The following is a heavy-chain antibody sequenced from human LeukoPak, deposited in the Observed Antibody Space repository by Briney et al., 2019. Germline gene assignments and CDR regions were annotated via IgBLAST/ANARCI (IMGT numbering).Heavy chain of an antibody. CDR3: AREREVAGTPFGY. V-gene: IGHV1-46*01. CDR2: INPSSSST. J-gene: IGHJ4*02. CDR1: GYTFTSYY. D-gene: IGHD6-19*01. Sequence: AASVKVSCKASGYTFTSYYMHWVRQAPGQGLEWMGVINPSSSSTSYAQNFQGRVTMTRDMSTSTVYMELSSLRSEDTAVYYCAREREVAGTPFGYWGQGTLVTVSS.